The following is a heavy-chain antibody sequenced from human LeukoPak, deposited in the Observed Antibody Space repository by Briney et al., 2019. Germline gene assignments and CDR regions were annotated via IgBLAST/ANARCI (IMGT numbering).Heavy chain of an antibody. Sequence: SETLSLTCGVSGGSITTTNYWSWVRQPPGQGLEWIGEIHRDGRTRYNPSLKSRVTMSIDYSKNQFSLKVSSVTAADTAIYYCGKTDIYFNPIDYWGPGSLVTVSS. V-gene: IGHV4-4*02. CDR2: IHRDGRT. CDR3: GKTDIYFNPIDY. D-gene: IGHD3-9*01. CDR1: GGSITTTNY. J-gene: IGHJ4*02.